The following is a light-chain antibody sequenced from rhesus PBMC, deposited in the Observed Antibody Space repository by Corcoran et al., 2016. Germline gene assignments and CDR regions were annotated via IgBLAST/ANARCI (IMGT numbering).Light chain of an antibody. J-gene: IGLJ1*01. V-gene: IGLV2S9*01. CDR1: SNDVGGYND. Sequence: QSALTQPRSVSKSLGQSVAISCTGTSNDVGGYNDVSWFQHHSGTAPRPLIYNVNKRPSGGSDRFSGSKSGNTASLTISGLQAEDEADYYCCSYRTGSTFIFGSGTRLTVL. CDR2: NVN. CDR3: CSYRTGSTFI.